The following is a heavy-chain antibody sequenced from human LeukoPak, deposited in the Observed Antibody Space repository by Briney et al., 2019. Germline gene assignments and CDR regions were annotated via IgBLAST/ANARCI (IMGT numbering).Heavy chain of an antibody. CDR2: ISAYNGNT. D-gene: IGHD3-22*01. Sequence: ASVKVSCKASGYTFTSYGISWVRQAPGQGLEWMGWISAYNGNTNYAQKLQGRVTMTTDTSTSTAYMELRSLRSDDTAVYYCARAPTMIVPEPFDYWGQGTLVTVSS. CDR1: GYTFTSYG. V-gene: IGHV1-18*01. J-gene: IGHJ4*02. CDR3: ARAPTMIVPEPFDY.